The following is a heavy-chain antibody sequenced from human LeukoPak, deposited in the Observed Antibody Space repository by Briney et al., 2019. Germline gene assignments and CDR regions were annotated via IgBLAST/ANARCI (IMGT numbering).Heavy chain of an antibody. J-gene: IGHJ6*02. CDR1: GFTFSSYA. Sequence: GRSLRLSCAASGFTFSSYAMHWVRQAPGKGLEWVAVISYDGSNKYYADSVKGRFTISRDNSKNTLYLQMNSLRAEDTAVYYCARGRGGDYYYYYGMDVWGQGTTVTVSS. CDR2: ISYDGSNK. CDR3: ARGRGGDYYYYYGMDV. V-gene: IGHV3-30-3*01. D-gene: IGHD2-15*01.